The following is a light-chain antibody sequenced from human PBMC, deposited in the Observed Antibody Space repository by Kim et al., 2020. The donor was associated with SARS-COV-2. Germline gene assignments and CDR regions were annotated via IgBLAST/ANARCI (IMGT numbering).Light chain of an antibody. J-gene: IGLJ3*02. CDR2: VDSDGGH. CDR1: SGHSTYA. CDR3: QTWDTGIRV. V-gene: IGLV4-69*01. Sequence: QLVLTQSPSASASLGASVKLTCTLSSGHSTYAIAWHQQQPEKGPRYLMKVDSDGGHNKGDGIPDRFSGSSSGAERYRTISSLQSEDEADYYCQTWDTGIRVFGGGTKVTVL.